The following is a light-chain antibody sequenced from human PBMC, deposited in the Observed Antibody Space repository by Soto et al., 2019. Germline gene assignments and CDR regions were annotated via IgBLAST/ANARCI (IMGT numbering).Light chain of an antibody. J-gene: IGKJ4*01. CDR1: QGISNY. Sequence: DIQLTQSPSFLPASVGDRVTITCRASQGISNYLAWYQQKPGKAPGLLMYAASTLQRGVSSRFSGSGSGTEFTLTNSNLQPEDFATYYCQQLNSYPLTFGGGTKVDIK. V-gene: IGKV1-9*01. CDR2: AAS. CDR3: QQLNSYPLT.